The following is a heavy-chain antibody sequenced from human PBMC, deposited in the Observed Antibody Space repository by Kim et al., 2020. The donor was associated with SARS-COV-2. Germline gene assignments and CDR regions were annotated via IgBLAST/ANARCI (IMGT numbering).Heavy chain of an antibody. V-gene: IGHV4-39*01. Sequence: SETLSLTCTVSGGSISSSSYYWGWIRQPPGKGLEWIGSIYYSGSTYYNPSLKRRVTITVDTSKNQFALKLSSVTAADTAVYYCARHYYYDSSGYFFGEPFDYWGQGTLVTVSS. CDR3: ARHYYYDSSGYFFGEPFDY. CDR2: IYYSGST. D-gene: IGHD3-22*01. J-gene: IGHJ4*02. CDR1: GGSISSSSYY.